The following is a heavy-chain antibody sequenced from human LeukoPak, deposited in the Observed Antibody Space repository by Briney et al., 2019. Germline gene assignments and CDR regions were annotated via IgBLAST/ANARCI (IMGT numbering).Heavy chain of an antibody. V-gene: IGHV3-48*01. D-gene: IGHD1-26*01. J-gene: IGHJ4*02. Sequence: TGGSLRLSCAASGFIFTKHSMNWVRQAPGKGLEWVSYISSSGSTIYYADSVKGRFTISRDNAKNSLYLQMNSLRAEDTAVYYCARDRGSGIYSDSSDYRGQGTLVTVFS. CDR3: ARDRGSGIYSDSSDY. CDR2: ISSSGSTI. CDR1: GFIFTKHS.